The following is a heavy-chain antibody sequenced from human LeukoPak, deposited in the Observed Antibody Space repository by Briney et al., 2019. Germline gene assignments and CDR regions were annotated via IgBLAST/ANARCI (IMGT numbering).Heavy chain of an antibody. CDR3: ARAAYDSSGYLTL. D-gene: IGHD3-22*01. V-gene: IGHV3-33*01. J-gene: IGHJ4*02. CDR1: GFTFSSYA. Sequence: GGSLRLSCAASGFTFSSYAMHWVRQAPGKGLEWVAVIWYDGTNKYYADSVKGRFTISRDSSKNTLYLQMNSLRAEDTALYYCARAAYDSSGYLTLWGQGTLVTVSS. CDR2: IWYDGTNK.